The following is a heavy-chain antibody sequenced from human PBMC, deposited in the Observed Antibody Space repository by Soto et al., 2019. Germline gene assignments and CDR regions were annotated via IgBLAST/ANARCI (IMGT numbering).Heavy chain of an antibody. CDR2: IIPIFGTA. CDR1: GGTFSSYA. J-gene: IGHJ4*02. CDR3: ARAPGGELFTEYYFDY. Sequence: SVKVSCKASGGTFSSYAISWVRQAPGQGLEWMGGIIPIFGTANYAQKFQGRVTITADESTSTAYMELSSLRSEDTAVYYCARAPGGELFTEYYFDYWGQGTLVTVSS. D-gene: IGHD3-10*01. V-gene: IGHV1-69*13.